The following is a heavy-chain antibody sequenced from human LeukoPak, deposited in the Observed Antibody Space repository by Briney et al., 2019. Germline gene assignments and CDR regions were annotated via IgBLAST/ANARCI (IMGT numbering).Heavy chain of an antibody. CDR1: GFTVSSNY. D-gene: IGHD3-10*01. Sequence: GGSLRLSCAASGFTVSSNYMSWVRQAPGKGLEWVSVIYSGGSTYYADSVKGRFTISRDNSKNTLYLQMNSLRAEDTAVYYCARDLRPNYYGSGSYESVDYWGQGTLVTVSS. J-gene: IGHJ4*02. CDR2: IYSGGST. CDR3: ARDLRPNYYGSGSYESVDY. V-gene: IGHV3-66*01.